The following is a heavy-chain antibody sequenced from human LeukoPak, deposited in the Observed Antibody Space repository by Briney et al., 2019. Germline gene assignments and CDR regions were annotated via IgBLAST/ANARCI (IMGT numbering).Heavy chain of an antibody. V-gene: IGHV3-7*01. J-gene: IGHJ5*02. CDR2: INEEGIEK. CDR1: GFTFSSYW. CDR3: ARDSGSMIVVVPTYNWFDP. D-gene: IGHD3-22*01. Sequence: GGSLRLSCATSGFTFSSYWLSWVRQAPGKGLEGVANINEEGIEKYYVASVKGRFTISRAKSKKSVYLQMNSLRSEDSAVYYCARDSGSMIVVVPTYNWFDPWGQGTLVTVSS.